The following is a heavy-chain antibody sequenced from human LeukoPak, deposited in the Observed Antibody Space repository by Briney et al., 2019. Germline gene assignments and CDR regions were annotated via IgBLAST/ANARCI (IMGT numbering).Heavy chain of an antibody. Sequence: ASVKVSCKASGYTFTSYYMHWVRQAPGQGLEWMGIINPSGGSTSYAQKFQGRVTMTRDMSTSTVYMELSSLRSEDTAVYYCARLLVGATTTDDAFDIWGQGTMVTVSS. CDR2: INPSGGST. J-gene: IGHJ3*02. CDR3: ARLLVGATTTDDAFDI. V-gene: IGHV1-46*01. CDR1: GYTFTSYY. D-gene: IGHD1-26*01.